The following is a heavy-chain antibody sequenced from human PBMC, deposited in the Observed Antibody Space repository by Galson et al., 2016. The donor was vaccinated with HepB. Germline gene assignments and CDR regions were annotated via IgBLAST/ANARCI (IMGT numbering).Heavy chain of an antibody. Sequence: SETLSLTCSVSGDSISEPHWWIWVRQPPGKGLEWIGQIYPSGRTNYSPSLKSRVTISVDTSKNQFSLKLSSVTAADTAVYYCARRSITTMHVWGQGTTVTVSS. CDR3: ARRSITTMHV. J-gene: IGHJ6*02. CDR2: IYPSGRT. CDR1: GDSISEPHW. V-gene: IGHV4-4*02. D-gene: IGHD3-22*01.